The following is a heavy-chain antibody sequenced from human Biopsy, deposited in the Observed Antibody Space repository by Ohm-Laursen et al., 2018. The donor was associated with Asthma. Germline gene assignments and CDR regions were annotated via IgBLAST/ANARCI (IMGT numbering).Heavy chain of an antibody. D-gene: IGHD2-2*01. CDR2: INSVFGTT. CDR3: ARKAGSCISRTCYSLDF. CDR1: GGTFNTYV. V-gene: IGHV1-69*13. J-gene: IGHJ4*02. Sequence: SVTVSCKSLGGTFNTYVIGWVRQAPGHGLEFIGWINSVFGTTTYPQKFQDRVTITADDSTSTVYMELSSLRSEDTAVYYCARKAGSCISRTCYSLDFWGQGTLVTVSS.